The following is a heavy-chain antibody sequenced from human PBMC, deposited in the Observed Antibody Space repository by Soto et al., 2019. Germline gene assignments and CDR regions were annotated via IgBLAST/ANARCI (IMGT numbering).Heavy chain of an antibody. V-gene: IGHV3-30*03. D-gene: IGHD2-15*01. J-gene: IGHJ5*02. CDR3: ARISRYCSGGDCHA. CDR1: GVIFNSYD. Sequence: GRSLSLSCAASGVIFNSYDMHWVRQAPSKGPEWVAIISYDGSNTFYSDSVRGRFTASRANSKDTMYLQMHSLRSEDTAIYYCARISRYCSGGDCHAWGQGTQVTVSS. CDR2: ISYDGSNT.